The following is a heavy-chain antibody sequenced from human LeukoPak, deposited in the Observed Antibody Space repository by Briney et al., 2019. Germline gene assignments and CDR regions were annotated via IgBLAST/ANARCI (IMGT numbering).Heavy chain of an antibody. V-gene: IGHV3-73*01. D-gene: IGHD3-10*01. CDR2: IRSKANSYAT. CDR1: GFTFSGSA. J-gene: IGHJ4*02. Sequence: GGSLRLSCAASGFTFSGSAMHWVRQASGKGLEWVGRIRSKANSYATAYAASVKGRFTISRDDSKNTAYLQMNSLKTEDTAVYYCTRDSWDYYGLWGDYWGQGISVTVSS. CDR3: TRDSWDYYGLWGDY.